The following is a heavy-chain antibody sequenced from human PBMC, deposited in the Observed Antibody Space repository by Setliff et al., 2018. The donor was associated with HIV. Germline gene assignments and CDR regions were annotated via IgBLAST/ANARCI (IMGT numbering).Heavy chain of an antibody. J-gene: IGHJ4*02. D-gene: IGHD1-1*01. CDR3: ARPPTTAVYYFDF. CDR1: GGSTSSGSYY. Sequence: SETLSLTCTVSGGSTSSGSYYWSWIRQPPGKGLEWIGSIYYSGSTYYKPSLKSRVTISVDTSKNQFSLKLSSVTAADTAVYYCARPPTTAVYYFDFWGQGTLVTVSS. CDR2: IYYSGST. V-gene: IGHV4-39*01.